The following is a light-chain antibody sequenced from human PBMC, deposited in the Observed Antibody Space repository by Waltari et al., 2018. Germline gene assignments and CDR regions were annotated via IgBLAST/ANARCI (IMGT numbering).Light chain of an antibody. CDR1: QSLLYSNGYNY. J-gene: IGKJ4*01. CDR3: IQTLQTPLT. CDR2: LGS. V-gene: IGKV2-28*01. Sequence: IVVTQSPLSLPVTPGEPAPISCRSRQSLLYSNGYNYLDWYLQKPGQSPQLLIYLGSNRASGVPDRFSGSGSGTDFTLKISRVEAEDVGVYYCIQTLQTPLTFGGGTKVEIK.